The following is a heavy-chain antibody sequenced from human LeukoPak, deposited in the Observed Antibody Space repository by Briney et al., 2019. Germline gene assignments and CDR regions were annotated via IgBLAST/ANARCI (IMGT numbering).Heavy chain of an antibody. V-gene: IGHV3-30*02. J-gene: IGHJ3*02. D-gene: IGHD3-22*01. CDR1: GFTFSSYG. CDR3: AKDQRSNGYYPDAFDI. CDR2: IRYDGSKK. Sequence: GGSLRLSCAASGFTFSSYGMHWVRQAPGKGLEWVAFIRYDGSKKDNPASVKGRFTISRDNSKDTLYLQMNSLRAEDTAVYYCAKDQRSNGYYPDAFDIWGQGTMVTVSS.